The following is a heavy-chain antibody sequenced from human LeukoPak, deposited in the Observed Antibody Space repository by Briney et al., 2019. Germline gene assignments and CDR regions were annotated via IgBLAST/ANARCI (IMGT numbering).Heavy chain of an antibody. CDR1: GGSLTSTSHY. V-gene: IGHV4-39*01. CDR3: FSGYGRAYDYFGMDV. Sequence: PSETLSLTCTVSGGSLTSTSHYWGWIRQTPGKGLEWIGTVYYGGNTNSNPSLKSRVSISVDPSESQFSLNLTSVTAADTAVYYCFSGYGRAYDYFGMDVWGQGTAVIVSS. J-gene: IGHJ6*02. D-gene: IGHD5-12*01. CDR2: VYYGGNT.